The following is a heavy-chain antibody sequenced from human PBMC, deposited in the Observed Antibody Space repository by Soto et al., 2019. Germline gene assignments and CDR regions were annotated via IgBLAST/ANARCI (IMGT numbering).Heavy chain of an antibody. J-gene: IGHJ2*01. CDR1: GGSINNNDYY. CDR2: VYYSGSS. D-gene: IGHD3-22*01. V-gene: IGHV4-30-4*01. Sequence: QLQESGSGLVKPSQTLSLTCSVSGGSINNNDYYWSWIRQTPGKGLEWIGYVYYSGSSDYIPSLKSRLSMSIDKSKNQFHLKLNSVTAADTATYYCARMSYFYDKWYFDLWGRGTLVTVSS. CDR3: ARMSYFYDKWYFDL.